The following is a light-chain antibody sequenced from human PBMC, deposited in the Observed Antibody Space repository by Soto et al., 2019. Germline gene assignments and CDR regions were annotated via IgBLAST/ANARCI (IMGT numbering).Light chain of an antibody. CDR2: AAS. CDR3: QQYYSYPRT. CDR1: QVLSSN. J-gene: IGKJ1*01. Sequence: AIRMTQSPSSFSASTGDRVTITCRPIQVLSSNLAWYQQKPGKAPKLLIYAASTLQSGVPSRFSGSGSGTDFTLTISCLQSEDFATYYCQQYYSYPRTFGQGTKVEIK. V-gene: IGKV1-8*01.